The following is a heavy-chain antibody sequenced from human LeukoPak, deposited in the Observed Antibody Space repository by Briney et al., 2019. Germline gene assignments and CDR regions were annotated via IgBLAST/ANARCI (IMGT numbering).Heavy chain of an antibody. V-gene: IGHV3-11*01. CDR2: ISSSGSTI. CDR3: ARAEYQLLGRYYYYYMDV. Sequence: GGSLRLSCAASGFTFSDYYMCWIRQAPAKGLEWVSYISSSGSTIYYADSVKGRFTISRDNAKNSLYLQMNSLRAEDTAVYYCARAEYQLLGRYYYYYMDVWGKGTTVTISS. CDR1: GFTFSDYY. J-gene: IGHJ6*03. D-gene: IGHD2-2*01.